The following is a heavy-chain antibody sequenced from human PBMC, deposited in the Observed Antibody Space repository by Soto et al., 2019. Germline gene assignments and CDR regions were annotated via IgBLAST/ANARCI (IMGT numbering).Heavy chain of an antibody. CDR1: GYTFSTCW. D-gene: IGHD6-6*01. J-gene: IGHJ5*01. CDR3: ARRAYCSSSALYNWFDS. V-gene: IGHV5-51*01. CDR2: IYPGDSET. Sequence: GESLKISCKGSGYTFSTCWIGWVRQMPGKGLEWMGIIYPGDSETTYSLSFQGQVTISVDKSISTAYLQWNSLKASDTAMYYCARRAYCSSSALYNWFDSWGQGTLVTVSS.